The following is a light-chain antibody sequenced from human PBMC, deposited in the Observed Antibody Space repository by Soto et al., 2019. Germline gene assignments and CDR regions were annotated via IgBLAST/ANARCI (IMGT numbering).Light chain of an antibody. CDR3: QQINGYPLT. J-gene: IGKJ4*01. V-gene: IGKV1-9*01. CDR2: AAS. CDR1: RDISTY. Sequence: DVQLTQTPSFLSASVGDRVTITCRASRDISTYLAWYQQKPGKAPKLLIYAASTLHTGVPSRFSGSGSGTEFTLTISSLQPEDFATCICQQINGYPLTFGGGTKVEI.